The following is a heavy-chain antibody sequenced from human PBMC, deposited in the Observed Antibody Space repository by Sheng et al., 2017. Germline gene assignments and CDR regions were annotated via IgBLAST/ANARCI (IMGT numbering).Heavy chain of an antibody. D-gene: IGHD6-13*01. J-gene: IGHJ6*02. CDR3: ARAAGQGN. CDR1: GFTFSSNE. CDR2: ISGGGSTK. V-gene: IGHV3-48*03. Sequence: EVQLVESGGDLVQPGGSLRLSCAASGFTFSSNEMNWVRQAPGKGLEWVSYISGGGSTKYYADSVEGRFIISRDNAKNSLYLQMNSLRVEDSAVYYCARAAGQGNWGQGTTVT.